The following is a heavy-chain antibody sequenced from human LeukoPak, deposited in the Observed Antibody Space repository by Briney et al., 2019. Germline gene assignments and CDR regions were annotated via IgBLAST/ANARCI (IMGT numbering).Heavy chain of an antibody. V-gene: IGHV1-18*01. J-gene: IGHJ5*02. CDR2: ISAYNGDT. Sequence: APVKVSCKASGYTLTSYGISGVRQAPGQGGEGRGWISAYNGDTNYSQKLQGRVTMTTETSTSTAYMWVRGVRSDDTPGRVCVSDFVVVPAARWNWFDPWGKGTLVPVSP. CDR3: VSDFVVVPAARWNWFDP. D-gene: IGHD2-2*01. CDR1: GYTLTSYG.